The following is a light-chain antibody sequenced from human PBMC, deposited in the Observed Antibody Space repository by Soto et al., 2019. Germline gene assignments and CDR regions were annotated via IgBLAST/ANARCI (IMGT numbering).Light chain of an antibody. Sequence: QSVLTQPPSASGSPGQSVTISWTGTSSDVGGYNYVSWYQQHPGKAPKLMIYEVSKRPSGVPDRFSGSKSGNTASLTVSGLQAEDEADYYCSSYAGSNSYVFGTGTKVTV. CDR3: SSYAGSNSYV. CDR2: EVS. J-gene: IGLJ1*01. V-gene: IGLV2-8*01. CDR1: SSDVGGYNY.